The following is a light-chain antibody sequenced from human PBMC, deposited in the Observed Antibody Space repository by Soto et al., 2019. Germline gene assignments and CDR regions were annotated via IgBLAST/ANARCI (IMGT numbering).Light chain of an antibody. Sequence: QSVLTQPPSASGSPGQSVTISCTGTSSDVGRYNYVSWYQQHPGKAPKLMIYEVSKRPSGVPDRFSGSKSGYTASLTVSGLQAEDEADYYCSSYAGSNNLVFGGGTQLTVL. V-gene: IGLV2-8*01. CDR3: SSYAGSNNLV. J-gene: IGLJ3*02. CDR1: SSDVGRYNY. CDR2: EVS.